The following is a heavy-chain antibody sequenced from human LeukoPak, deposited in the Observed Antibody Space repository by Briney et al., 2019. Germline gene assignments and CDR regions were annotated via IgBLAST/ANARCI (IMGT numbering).Heavy chain of an antibody. V-gene: IGHV3-21*01. Sequence: LRLSCAASGFTFSSYDMNWVRQAPGKGLEWVSSISSSSIYIYYADSVKGRFTISRDNAKNSLYQQMNSLRAEDTAVYYCAREVGYSGYDSDYWGQGTLVTVSS. CDR3: AREVGYSGYDSDY. J-gene: IGHJ4*02. CDR1: GFTFSSYD. D-gene: IGHD5-12*01. CDR2: ISSSSIYI.